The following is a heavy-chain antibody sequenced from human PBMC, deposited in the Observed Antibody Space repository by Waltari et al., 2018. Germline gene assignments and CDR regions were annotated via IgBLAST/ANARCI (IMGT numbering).Heavy chain of an antibody. Sequence: EVQLVVSGGGLVQLGGSLTRACAASGFTLATYWMTRFRQTPGKGLEWVANISYDGGEKVYGDSVKGRFIVSKDNAKNSLYLQMNSLRAEDTAVYYCARGAGLIWFGEADPRRFDYWGQGTQVTVSS. J-gene: IGHJ4*02. D-gene: IGHD3-10*01. CDR1: GFTLATYW. CDR3: ARGAGLIWFGEADPRRFDY. V-gene: IGHV3-7*01. CDR2: ISYDGGEK.